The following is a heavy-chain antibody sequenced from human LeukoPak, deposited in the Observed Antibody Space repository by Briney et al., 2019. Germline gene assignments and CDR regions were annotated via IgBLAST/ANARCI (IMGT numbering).Heavy chain of an antibody. J-gene: IGHJ4*02. D-gene: IGHD6-19*01. Sequence: GGSLRLSCAASGFTFSSYAMNWVRQAPGKGLEWVSTIRSSGGSTYYADSVKGRFTISRDNSKNTLYLLMNSLRAEDTAVYYCAKTYSSGWYPDYWGQGTLVTVSS. CDR1: GFTFSSYA. CDR3: AKTYSSGWYPDY. CDR2: IRSSGGST. V-gene: IGHV3-23*01.